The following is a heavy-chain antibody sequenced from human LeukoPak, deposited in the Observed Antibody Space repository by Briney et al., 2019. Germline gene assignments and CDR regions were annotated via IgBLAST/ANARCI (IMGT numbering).Heavy chain of an antibody. CDR2: ISSSSSTI. J-gene: IGHJ4*02. D-gene: IGHD3-22*01. CDR3: ARGSTYYDSSGQVPFDY. Sequence: GGSLRLSCTASGFTFSSSGMHWVRQAPGKGLEWVSYISSSSSTIYYADSVKGRFTISRDNAKNSLYLQMNSLRAEDTAVYYCARGSTYYDSSGQVPFDYWGQGTLVTVSS. V-gene: IGHV3-48*01. CDR1: GFTFSSSG.